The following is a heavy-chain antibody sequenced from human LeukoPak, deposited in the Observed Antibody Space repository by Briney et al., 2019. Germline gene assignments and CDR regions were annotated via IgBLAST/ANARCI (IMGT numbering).Heavy chain of an antibody. J-gene: IGHJ4*02. V-gene: IGHV1-2*02. Sequence: ASVKVSCKASGYTFTDYYMHWVRQAPGQGLERMGWINPNSGGTKYAQKFQGRVTMTRDTSISTAYMEVSSLRSDDTAVYYCARDIGELRLDYWGQGTLVTVSS. CDR3: ARDIGELRLDY. CDR1: GYTFTDYY. CDR2: INPNSGGT. D-gene: IGHD3-10*01.